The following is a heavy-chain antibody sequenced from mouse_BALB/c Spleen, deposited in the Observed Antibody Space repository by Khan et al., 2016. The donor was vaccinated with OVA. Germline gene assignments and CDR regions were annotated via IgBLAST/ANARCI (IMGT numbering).Heavy chain of an antibody. CDR1: GYTFTSYW. Sequence: VELVESRAELAKPGASVKMSCKASGYTFTSYWMHWIKQRPGQGLEWIGYINPTSGYTDYNQKFKDKATLTADKSSSTAYMQLSSLTSDDSAVYYCARDRIDYWGQGTALTVSS. CDR3: ARDRIDY. J-gene: IGHJ2*01. V-gene: IGHV1-7*01. CDR2: INPTSGYT.